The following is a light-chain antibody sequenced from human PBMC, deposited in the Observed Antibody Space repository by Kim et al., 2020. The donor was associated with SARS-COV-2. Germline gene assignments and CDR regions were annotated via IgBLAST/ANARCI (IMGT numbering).Light chain of an antibody. CDR2: AAS. Sequence: DIQMTQSPSSLSASVGDRVTITCRASLSISNYLNWYQQKPRKAPKLLIYAASSLQSGVPSRFSGSGSGTHFTLTISSLQPEDFATYYCQQSYITPLTFGGGTKVEIK. J-gene: IGKJ4*01. CDR3: QQSYITPLT. CDR1: LSISNY. V-gene: IGKV1-39*01.